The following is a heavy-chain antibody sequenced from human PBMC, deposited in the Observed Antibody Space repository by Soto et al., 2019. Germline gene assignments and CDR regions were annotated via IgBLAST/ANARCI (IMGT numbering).Heavy chain of an antibody. V-gene: IGHV3-15*01. D-gene: IGHD3-22*01. J-gene: IGHJ6*02. Sequence: EVQLVESGGGLVKPGGSLRLSCAASGFTFSNAWMSWVRQAPGKGLEWVGRIKSKTDGGTTDYAAPVKGRFTISRDDSKNTLYLQMNSLKTEDTAVYYCTTDHLYDSSGYYPYYYYGMDVWGQGTTVTVSS. CDR2: IKSKTDGGTT. CDR1: GFTFSNAW. CDR3: TTDHLYDSSGYYPYYYYGMDV.